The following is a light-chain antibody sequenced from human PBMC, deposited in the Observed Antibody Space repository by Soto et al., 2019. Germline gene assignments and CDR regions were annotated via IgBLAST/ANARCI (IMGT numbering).Light chain of an antibody. Sequence: DIQMTQSPATLSASVGDRATITCRASQGIRYWLAWFQQKAGKAPKLLIYEASRLESGVPSRISGSGSGTEFTLTISSLQPDDFATYYCQQYTSYPWTFGQGTKV. CDR2: EAS. J-gene: IGKJ1*01. CDR1: QGIRYW. CDR3: QQYTSYPWT. V-gene: IGKV1-5*03.